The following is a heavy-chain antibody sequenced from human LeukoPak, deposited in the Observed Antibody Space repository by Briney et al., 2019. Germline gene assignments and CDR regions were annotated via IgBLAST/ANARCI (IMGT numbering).Heavy chain of an antibody. J-gene: IGHJ3*02. CDR1: GVSFNSYV. D-gene: IGHD3-22*01. Sequence: ASVKVSCKASGVSFNSYVITWVRQAPGQGLEWMGRIIPILNVANFAQKFQGRVTFTADKSTNTAHMQLSSLRSDDTAVYYCTREGVYSPDGSGYHRDAFDIWGQGTVVTVSS. CDR3: TREGVYSPDGSGYHRDAFDI. CDR2: IIPILNVA. V-gene: IGHV1-69*04.